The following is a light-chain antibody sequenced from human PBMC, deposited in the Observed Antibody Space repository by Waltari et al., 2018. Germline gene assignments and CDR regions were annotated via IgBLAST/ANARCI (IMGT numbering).Light chain of an antibody. CDR2: EDN. CDR3: QSYDSSNHWV. V-gene: IGLV6-57*04. CDR1: SGSIASNY. Sequence: NFMLTQPHSVSESPGKTVTISCTRSSGSIASNYVRWYQQRPGRAPTTVIYEDNQRPSGVPDRFSGSIDSSSNSASLTISGLKTEDEADYYCQSYDSSNHWVFGGGTKLTVL. J-gene: IGLJ3*02.